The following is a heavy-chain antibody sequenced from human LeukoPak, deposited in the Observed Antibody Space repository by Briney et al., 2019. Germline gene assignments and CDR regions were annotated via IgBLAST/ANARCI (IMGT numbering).Heavy chain of an antibody. V-gene: IGHV3-30*03. CDR2: ISYDGSNK. D-gene: IGHD3-22*01. CDR3: SRLVRGYYDSSGYYWFSAHFDY. J-gene: IGHJ4*02. CDR1: GFTFSSYG. Sequence: PGRSLRLSCAASGFTFSSYGMHWVRQAPGKGLEWVAVISYDGSNKYYADSVKGRFTISRDNSKNTLYLQMNSLRAEDTAVYYCSRLVRGYYDSSGYYWFSAHFDYWGQGTLVTVSS.